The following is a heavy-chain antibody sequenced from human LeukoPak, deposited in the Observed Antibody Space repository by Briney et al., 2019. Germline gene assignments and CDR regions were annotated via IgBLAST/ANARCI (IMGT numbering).Heavy chain of an antibody. Sequence: TTGGSLRLSCAASGFTFSSYTMNWVRQAPGKGLEWVSSISSTSGYTYYADSVKGRFTNSRDNAKRSLELHMSSLRVEDTAVYYCATTHHYYDSSGFYYSSDAFDIWGQGTMVTVSS. D-gene: IGHD3-22*01. CDR1: GFTFSSYT. CDR3: ATTHHYYDSSGFYYSSDAFDI. CDR2: ISSTSGYT. V-gene: IGHV3-21*01. J-gene: IGHJ3*02.